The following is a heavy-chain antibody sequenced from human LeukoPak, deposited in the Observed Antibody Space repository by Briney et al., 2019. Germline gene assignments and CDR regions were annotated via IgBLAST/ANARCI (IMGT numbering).Heavy chain of an antibody. Sequence: PGGSLRLSCAASGFTFSSYWMSWVRQAPGKGLEWVANIKQDGSEKYYVDSVKGRFTISRDNAKNSLYLQMNSLRAEDTAVYHCARDDYVWGVNYYYYYMDVWGKGTTVTVSS. CDR1: GFTFSSYW. CDR2: IKQDGSEK. CDR3: ARDDYVWGVNYYYYYMDV. J-gene: IGHJ6*03. D-gene: IGHD3-16*01. V-gene: IGHV3-7*01.